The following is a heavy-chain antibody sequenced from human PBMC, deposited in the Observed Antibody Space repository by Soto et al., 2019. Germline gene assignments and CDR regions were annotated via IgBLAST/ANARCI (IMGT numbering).Heavy chain of an antibody. J-gene: IGHJ4*02. CDR1: GYTFTSYG. CDR2: ISAYNGNT. V-gene: IGHV1-18*01. D-gene: IGHD4-17*01. Sequence: GASVKVSCKASGYTFTSYGISWVRQAPGQGLEWMGWISAYNGNTSYAQKLQGRVTMTTDTSTSTAYMELRSLRSDDTAVYYCARDGPGDYGDLLGFDYWGQGTLVTVSS. CDR3: ARDGPGDYGDLLGFDY.